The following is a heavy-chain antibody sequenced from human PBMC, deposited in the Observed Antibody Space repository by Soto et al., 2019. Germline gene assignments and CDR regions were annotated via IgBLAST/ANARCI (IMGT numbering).Heavy chain of an antibody. CDR3: ASIILTGYYIDY. Sequence: PSETLSLTCTVSGGSISSGDYYWSWIRQPPGKGLEWIGYFSYSGSTYYSPSLKSRVTISVDTSKNQFSLKLSSVTAADTAVYYCASIILTGYYIDYWGQGTLVTVSS. CDR2: FSYSGST. J-gene: IGHJ4*02. V-gene: IGHV4-30-4*01. D-gene: IGHD3-9*01. CDR1: GGSISSGDYY.